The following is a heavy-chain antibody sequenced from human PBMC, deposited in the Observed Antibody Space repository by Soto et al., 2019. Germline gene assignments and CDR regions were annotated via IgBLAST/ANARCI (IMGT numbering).Heavy chain of an antibody. CDR2: IIRIFGTA. V-gene: IGHV1-69*01. CDR3: ARGYCSSTSCYHKSDY. J-gene: IGHJ4*02. Sequence: QVQLVQSGAEVKKPGSSVKVSCKASGGTFSSYAISWVRQAPGQGLEWMGGIIRIFGTANYAQKFQGRVTITADESTSRAYMELGSLRAEDTAVYYCARGYCSSTSCYHKSDYWGQGTLVTVSS. D-gene: IGHD2-2*01. CDR1: GGTFSSYA.